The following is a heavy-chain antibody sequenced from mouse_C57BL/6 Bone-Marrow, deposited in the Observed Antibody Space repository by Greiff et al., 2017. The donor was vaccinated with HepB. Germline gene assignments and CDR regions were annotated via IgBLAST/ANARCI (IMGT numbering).Heavy chain of an antibody. Sequence: VKLQESGAELVKPGASVKMSCKASGYTFTTYPIEWMKQNHGKSLEWIGNFHPYNDDTKYNEKFKGKATLTVEKSSSTVDLELSRLTSDDSAVYYCARGITTAKFFYYFDYWGQGTTLTVSS. D-gene: IGHD1-2*01. J-gene: IGHJ2*01. CDR2: FHPYNDDT. CDR1: GYTFTTYP. CDR3: ARGITTAKFFYYFDY. V-gene: IGHV1-47*01.